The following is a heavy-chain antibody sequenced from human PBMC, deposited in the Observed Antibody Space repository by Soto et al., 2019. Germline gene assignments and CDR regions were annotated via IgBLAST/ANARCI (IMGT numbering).Heavy chain of an antibody. CDR2: IIPLFGTT. CDR1: GGLYSRYS. CDR3: ARDNSSDSSGYYNSDLGYYFDY. D-gene: IGHD3-22*01. J-gene: IGHJ4*02. Sequence: SVKVSCKASGGLYSRYSLSWVRQAPGQGLEWLGGIIPLFGTTSYARKFQGRVTITADELTTTAYMELSSLTSEDTAIYYCARDNSSDSSGYYNSDLGYYFDYWGQGTQVTVSS. V-gene: IGHV1-69*13.